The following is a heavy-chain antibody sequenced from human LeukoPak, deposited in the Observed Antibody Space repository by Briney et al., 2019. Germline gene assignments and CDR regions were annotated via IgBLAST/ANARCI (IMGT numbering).Heavy chain of an antibody. V-gene: IGHV1-2*02. Sequence: ASVKVSCKVSGYTLTELSMHWVRQAPGQGLEWMGWINPNSGGTNYAQKFQGRVTMTRDTSISTAYMELSRLRSDDTAVYYCAREGDSGRSESWGQGTLVTVSS. D-gene: IGHD1-26*01. J-gene: IGHJ4*02. CDR3: AREGDSGRSES. CDR1: GYTLTELS. CDR2: INPNSGGT.